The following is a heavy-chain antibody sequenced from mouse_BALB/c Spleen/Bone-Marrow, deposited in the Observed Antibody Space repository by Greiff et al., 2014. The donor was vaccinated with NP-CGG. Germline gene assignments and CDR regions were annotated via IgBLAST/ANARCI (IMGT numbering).Heavy chain of an antibody. CDR1: GYTFTSYY. D-gene: IGHD2-3*01. CDR2: INPSNGGT. V-gene: IGHV1S81*02. CDR3: TRPDVYYVPHGYSDV. Sequence: VQLQQSGAELVKPGASVKLSCKASGYTFTSYYMYWVKQRPGQGLEWIGEINPSNGGTNFNEKFKSKATLTVDKSSSTAYMQLSSRTSEASAVYYWTRPDVYYVPHGYSDVGGAGPAVPVSS. J-gene: IGHJ1*01.